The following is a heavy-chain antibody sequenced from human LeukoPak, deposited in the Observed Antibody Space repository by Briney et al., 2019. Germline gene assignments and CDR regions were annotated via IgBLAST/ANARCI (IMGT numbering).Heavy chain of an antibody. CDR2: INHSGST. J-gene: IGHJ3*02. V-gene: IGHV4-34*01. CDR3: ARGFPKYSSSAPRAFDI. CDR1: GGSFSGYY. D-gene: IGHD6-6*01. Sequence: SETLSLTCAVYGGSFSGYYWSWIRQPPGKGLEWIGEINHSGSTNYNPSLKSRVTISVDTSKNQFSLKLSSVTAADTAVYYCARGFPKYSSSAPRAFDIWGQGTMVTVSS.